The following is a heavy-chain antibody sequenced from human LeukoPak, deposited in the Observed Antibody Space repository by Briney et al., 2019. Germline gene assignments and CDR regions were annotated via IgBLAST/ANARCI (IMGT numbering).Heavy chain of an antibody. Sequence: GGSLRLSCAASGFTFSSYWMSWVRQPPGKGLEWVANIKQDGSEEYYVDSVKGRFTISRDNAKNSLYLQMNSLRAEDTAVYYCAREMKVTAGPGIDYWGQGTLVTVSS. D-gene: IGHD2-21*02. V-gene: IGHV3-7*01. J-gene: IGHJ4*02. CDR2: IKQDGSEE. CDR3: AREMKVTAGPGIDY. CDR1: GFTFSSYW.